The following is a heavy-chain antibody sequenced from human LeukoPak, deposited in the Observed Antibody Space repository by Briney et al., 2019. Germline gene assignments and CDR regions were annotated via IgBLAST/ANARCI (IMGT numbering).Heavy chain of an antibody. J-gene: IGHJ6*02. CDR2: IYYSGST. V-gene: IGHV4-59*01. Sequence: SETLSLTCTVSGGSISSYYWSWIRQPPGKGLEWIGYIYYSGSTNYNPSLKSRVSISVDTSKNQFSLKLSSVTAADTAVYYCARGAQRGYSYGRMDYYYYGMDVWGQGTTVTVSS. D-gene: IGHD5-18*01. CDR1: GGSISSYY. CDR3: ARGAQRGYSYGRMDYYYYGMDV.